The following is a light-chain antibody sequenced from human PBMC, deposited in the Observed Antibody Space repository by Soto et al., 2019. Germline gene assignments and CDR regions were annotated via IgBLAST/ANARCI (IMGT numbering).Light chain of an antibody. J-gene: IGLJ3*02. CDR1: NIESKS. CDR3: QLWDKSSIHWV. V-gene: IGLV3-21*02. Sequence: SYELTQPPSVSVAPGQTARIPCGGNNIESKSVHWYQQKPGQAPVMVLYDDSDRPSGIPERFSGSNSGNTATLTISGVEAGDEADYYCQLWDKSSIHWVFGGGTKLTVL. CDR2: DDS.